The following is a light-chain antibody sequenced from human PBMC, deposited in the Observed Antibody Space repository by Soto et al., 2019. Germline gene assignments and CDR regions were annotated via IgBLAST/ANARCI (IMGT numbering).Light chain of an antibody. CDR2: DNN. V-gene: IGLV1-51*01. CDR1: SSNIGNNY. J-gene: IGLJ1*01. Sequence: QSVLTQPPSVSAAPGQTVTISCSGSSSNIGNNYVSWYQQLPGTAPKLLIYDNNKRPSGIPDRFSGSKSGTSATLGITGLQTGDEADYYCGTWDSSLSGVFGTGTEVTVL. CDR3: GTWDSSLSGV.